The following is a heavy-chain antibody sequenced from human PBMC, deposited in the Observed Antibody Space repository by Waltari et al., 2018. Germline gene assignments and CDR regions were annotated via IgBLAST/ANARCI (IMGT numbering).Heavy chain of an antibody. V-gene: IGHV4-34*01. CDR2: ISDRGST. Sequence: QVQLQQWGAGLLKPSETLSLTCAVYGGSFSGHYWSWIRQPPGKGLEWIGEISDRGSTKYNPSLKSRVTISGDTSKNQFSLKVISVTAADMAVYYCARAPSGTIEYFQHWGQGT. CDR3: ARAPSGTIEYFQH. CDR1: GGSFSGHY. D-gene: IGHD1-26*01. J-gene: IGHJ1*01.